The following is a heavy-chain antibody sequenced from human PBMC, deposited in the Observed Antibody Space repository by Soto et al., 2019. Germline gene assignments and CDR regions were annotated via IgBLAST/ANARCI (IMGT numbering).Heavy chain of an antibody. J-gene: IGHJ4*02. CDR1: GGSISSSSYY. D-gene: IGHD6-13*01. Sequence: PSETLSLTCTVSGGSISSSSYYWGWIRQPPGKGLEWIGSIYYSGSTYYNPSLKSRVTISVDTSKNQFSLKLSSVTAADTAVYYCARLSDSSSSDYWGQGTLVTVSS. V-gene: IGHV4-39*01. CDR2: IYYSGST. CDR3: ARLSDSSSSDY.